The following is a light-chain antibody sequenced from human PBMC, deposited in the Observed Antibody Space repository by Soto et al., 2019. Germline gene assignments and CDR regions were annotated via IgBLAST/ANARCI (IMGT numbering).Light chain of an antibody. V-gene: IGKV1-39*01. Sequence: EIRMTQSASYLSASVGDRGSMXCRASHRISSAVSWLQQNPGKAPKRLIDSSSSLQRVGTSRFSCSGSATDFTRTISSLQPEDFATYYGQQSYSSRLTFGGGTKVDIK. CDR3: QQSYSSRLT. CDR2: SSS. J-gene: IGKJ4*01. CDR1: HRISSA.